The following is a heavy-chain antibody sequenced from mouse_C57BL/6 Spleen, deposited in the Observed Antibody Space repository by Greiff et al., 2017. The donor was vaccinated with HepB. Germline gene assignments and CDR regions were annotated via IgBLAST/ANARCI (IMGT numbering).Heavy chain of an antibody. Sequence: QVQLQQSGPELVKPGASVKISCKASGYAFSSSWMNWVKQRPGKGLEWIGRIYPGDGDTNYNGKFKGKATLTADKSSSTAYMQLSSLTSEDSAVYFCARSHYGSSYVFFDYWGQGTTLTVSS. CDR3: ARSHYGSSYVFFDY. D-gene: IGHD1-1*01. V-gene: IGHV1-82*01. J-gene: IGHJ2*01. CDR1: GYAFSSSW. CDR2: IYPGDGDT.